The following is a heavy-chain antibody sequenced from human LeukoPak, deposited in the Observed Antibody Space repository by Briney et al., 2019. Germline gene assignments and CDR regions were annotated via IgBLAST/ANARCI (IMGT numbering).Heavy chain of an antibody. CDR2: ISWNSGSI. CDR1: GFTVSSNY. Sequence: GGFLRLSCAASGFTVSSNYMSWVRQAPGKGLEWVSGISWNSGSIGYADSVKGRFTISRDNAKNSLYLQMNSPRAEDTALYYCAKDIGGYDNCYTNWGQGTLVTVSS. CDR3: AKDIGGYDNCYTN. J-gene: IGHJ4*02. V-gene: IGHV3-9*01. D-gene: IGHD5-12*01.